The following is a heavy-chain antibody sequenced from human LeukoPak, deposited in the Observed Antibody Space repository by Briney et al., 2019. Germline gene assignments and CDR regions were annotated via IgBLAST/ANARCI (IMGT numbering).Heavy chain of an antibody. CDR1: GFTFSSYS. J-gene: IGHJ4*02. CDR3: ARDIAASTYYYDTSGYY. CDR2: ISSSSSTI. V-gene: IGHV3-48*04. Sequence: GGSLRLSCAASGFTFSSYSMNWVRQAPGKGLEWVSHISSSSSTIYYADSVKGRFTISRDNAKNSLYLQMNSLRAEDTAVYYCARDIAASTYYYDTSGYYWGQGTLVTVSS. D-gene: IGHD3-22*01.